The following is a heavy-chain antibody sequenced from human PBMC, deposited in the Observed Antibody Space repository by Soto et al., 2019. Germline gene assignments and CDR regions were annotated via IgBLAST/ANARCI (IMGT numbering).Heavy chain of an antibody. Sequence: LRLSCAASGFTFSSYGMHWVRQAPGKGLEWVAVISYDGSNKYYADSVKGRFTISRDNSKNTLYLQMNSLRAEDTAVYYCAKSDQLLPPWAVGPEFDYWGQGTLVTVSS. V-gene: IGHV3-30*18. CDR1: GFTFSSYG. CDR3: AKSDQLLPPWAVGPEFDY. J-gene: IGHJ4*02. D-gene: IGHD2-2*01. CDR2: ISYDGSNK.